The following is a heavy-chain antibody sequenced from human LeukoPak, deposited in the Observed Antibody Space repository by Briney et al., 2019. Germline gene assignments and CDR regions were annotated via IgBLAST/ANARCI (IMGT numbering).Heavy chain of an antibody. D-gene: IGHD6-19*01. CDR1: GGTFNSYA. CDR2: IIPIFGTA. V-gene: IGHV1-69*05. CDR3: ASYNGQWLAWDY. Sequence: GSSVKVSCKASGGTFNSYAISWVRQTPGQGLEWMGRIIPIFGTANYAQKFQGRVTITTDESTSTAYMELSSLRSEDTAVYYCASYNGQWLAWDYWGQGTLVTVSS. J-gene: IGHJ4*02.